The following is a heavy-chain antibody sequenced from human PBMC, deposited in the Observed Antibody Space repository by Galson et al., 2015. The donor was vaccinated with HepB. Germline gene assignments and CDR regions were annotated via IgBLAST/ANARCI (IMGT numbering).Heavy chain of an antibody. CDR3: VMGCYFDY. J-gene: IGHJ4*02. CDR1: GFTFSGYA. Sequence: SLRLSCAASGFTFSGYAMSWVRQAPGKGLEWVSTISNSGDKTYNADSVKGRFTISRDNSKNTLHLQMNSLRAEDTAMYYCVMGCYFDYWGQGTLVTVSS. CDR2: ISNSGDKT. V-gene: IGHV3-23*01.